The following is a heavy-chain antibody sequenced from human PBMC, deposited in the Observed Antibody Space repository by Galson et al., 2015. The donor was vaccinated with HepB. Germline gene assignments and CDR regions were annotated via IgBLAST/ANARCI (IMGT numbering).Heavy chain of an antibody. D-gene: IGHD2-2*01. V-gene: IGHV3-23*01. CDR2: ISASGET. Sequence: FLRLSCAASGFRFSDFAMSWVRQAPGKGLEWVSAISASGETYYADSVKGRFTISRDNSKNTLYLQMNSLRAEDTAVYYCPREGGYCSSTNCYRGYFDSWGQGTLATVSS. J-gene: IGHJ4*02. CDR3: PREGGYCSSTNCYRGYFDS. CDR1: GFRFSDFA.